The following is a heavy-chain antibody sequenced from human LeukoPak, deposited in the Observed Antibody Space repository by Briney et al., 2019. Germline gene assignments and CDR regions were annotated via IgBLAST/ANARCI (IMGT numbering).Heavy chain of an antibody. CDR1: GGSISSSSYY. CDR3: ARHVSFFVLEGAPKGLFDY. V-gene: IGHV4-39*01. CDR2: IYYSGST. J-gene: IGHJ4*02. D-gene: IGHD1-26*01. Sequence: SETLSLTCTVSGGSISSSSYYWGWIRQPPGKGLEWIGSIYYSGSTYYNPSLKSRVTISVDTSKNQFSLKLSSVTAADTAVYYCARHVSFFVLEGAPKGLFDYWGQGTLVTVSS.